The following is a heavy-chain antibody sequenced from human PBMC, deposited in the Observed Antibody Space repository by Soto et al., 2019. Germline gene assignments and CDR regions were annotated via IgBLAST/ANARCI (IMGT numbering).Heavy chain of an antibody. CDR2: IFSNDEK. Sequence: SGPTLVTPTYSLTLTSPVSGFSLTIDRMGVSWIRQPPGKALEWLAHIFSNDEKSYRTSLKRRLTISKDTSKSQVVLTMTKMDPVDTATYYCARIRRYYDSSAYYYYFDYWGQGTLVTVSS. V-gene: IGHV2-26*01. J-gene: IGHJ4*02. CDR1: GFSLTIDRMG. CDR3: ARIRRYYDSSAYYYYFDY. D-gene: IGHD3-22*01.